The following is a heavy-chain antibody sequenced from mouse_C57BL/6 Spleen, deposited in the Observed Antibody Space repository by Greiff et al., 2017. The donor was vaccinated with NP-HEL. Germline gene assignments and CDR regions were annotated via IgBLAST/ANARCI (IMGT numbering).Heavy chain of an antibody. CDR2: ISYSGST. D-gene: IGHD2-1*01. CDR3: ARYGNFRGFAY. V-gene: IGHV3-1*01. CDR1: GYSITSGYD. Sequence: DVKLQESGPGMVKPSQSLSLTCTVTGYSITSGYDWHWIRHFPGNKLEWMGYISYSGSTNYNPSLKSRISITHDTSKNHFFLKLNSVTTEATATYYCARYGNFRGFAYWGQGTLVTVSA. J-gene: IGHJ3*01.